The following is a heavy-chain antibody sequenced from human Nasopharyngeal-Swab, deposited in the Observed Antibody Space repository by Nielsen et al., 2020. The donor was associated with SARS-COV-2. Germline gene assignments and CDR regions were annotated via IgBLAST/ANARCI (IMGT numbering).Heavy chain of an antibody. V-gene: IGHV3-21*04. CDR1: GFTFSSYS. J-gene: IGHJ4*02. CDR3: ADPPFSEY. Sequence: GESLKISCAASGFTFSSYSMNWVRQAPGKGLEWVSSISSSSSYIYYADSVKGRFTISRDNSKNTLYLQMNSLRADDTAVYYCADPPFSEYWGQGTLVTASS. CDR2: ISSSSSYI.